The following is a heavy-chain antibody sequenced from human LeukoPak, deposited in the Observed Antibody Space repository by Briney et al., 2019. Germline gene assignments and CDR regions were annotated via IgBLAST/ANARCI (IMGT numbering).Heavy chain of an antibody. CDR2: ISSGSSTI. CDR3: ARDLDGGLGSDY. CDR1: GFTFSSYS. Sequence: GGSLRLSCAASGFTFSSYSMNWVRQAPGKGLEWVSYISSGSSTIYYADSVMGRFTISRDNAKNSLYLQMNSLRAEDTAVYYCARDLDGGLGSDYWGQGTLVTVSS. V-gene: IGHV3-48*01. D-gene: IGHD3/OR15-3a*01. J-gene: IGHJ4*02.